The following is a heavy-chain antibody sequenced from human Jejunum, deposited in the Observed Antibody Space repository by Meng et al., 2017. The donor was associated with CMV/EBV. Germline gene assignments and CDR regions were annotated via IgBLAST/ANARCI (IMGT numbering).Heavy chain of an antibody. D-gene: IGHD2-2*01. Sequence: GFTFSGYTTCWVRQAPGKGLEWVSGLSGNSGATYYADSVRGRFTISRDNSKNTLYLQMNSLRGEDTAVYYCAKDRDQLLMSYLDHWGQGTLVTVSS. V-gene: IGHV3-23*01. CDR2: LSGNSGAT. CDR1: GFTFSGYT. CDR3: AKDRDQLLMSYLDH. J-gene: IGHJ4*02.